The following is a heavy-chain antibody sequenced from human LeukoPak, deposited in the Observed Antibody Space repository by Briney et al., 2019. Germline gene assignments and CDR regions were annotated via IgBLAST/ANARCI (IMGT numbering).Heavy chain of an antibody. V-gene: IGHV1-69*13. CDR3: ARLEWELLRGIYYYGMDV. Sequence: GASVKVSCKASGGTFSSYAISWVRQAPGQGLEWMGGIIPIFGTANYAQKFQGRVTITADESTSTAYMELSSLRSEDTAVYYCARLEWELLRGIYYYGMDVWGQGTTVTVSS. CDR2: IIPIFGTA. D-gene: IGHD1-26*01. J-gene: IGHJ6*02. CDR1: GGTFSSYA.